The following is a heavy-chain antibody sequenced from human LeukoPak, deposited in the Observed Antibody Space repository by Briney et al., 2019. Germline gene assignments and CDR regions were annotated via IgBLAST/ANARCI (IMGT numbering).Heavy chain of an antibody. J-gene: IGHJ4*02. CDR3: ARNDGFDYGGNDSGY. V-gene: IGHV4-39*07. CDR2: IYHSGST. D-gene: IGHD4-23*01. Sequence: SETLSLTCTVSGGSISSSSYYWGWIRQPPGKGLEWIGSIYHSGSTYYNPSLKSRVTISVDTSKNQFSLKLSSVTAADTAVYYCARNDGFDYGGNDSGYWGQGTLVTVSS. CDR1: GGSISSSSYY.